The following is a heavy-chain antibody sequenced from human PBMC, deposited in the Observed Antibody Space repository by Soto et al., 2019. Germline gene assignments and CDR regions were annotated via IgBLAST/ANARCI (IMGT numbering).Heavy chain of an antibody. V-gene: IGHV1-69*01. D-gene: IGHD3-16*01. CDR2: IIPIFGKV. Sequence: QVQLVQSGAEVRKPGSSVKVSCQASGDTFSNFAITWVRQAPGQGLDWMGGIIPIFGKVYYAHKFQGRVTITADEATSTAYMELVSLRSDDTATYYCAKIDPSFEGGEGFDPWGQGTLVTVSS. J-gene: IGHJ5*02. CDR1: GDTFSNFA. CDR3: AKIDPSFEGGEGFDP.